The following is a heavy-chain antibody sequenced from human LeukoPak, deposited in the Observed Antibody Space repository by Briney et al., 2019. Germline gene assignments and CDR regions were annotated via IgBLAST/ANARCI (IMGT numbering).Heavy chain of an antibody. V-gene: IGHV3-7*01. J-gene: IGHJ4*02. CDR3: ARLYGVFSDGAGYCSG. D-gene: IGHD3-9*01. CDR1: GFMFSGYW. Sequence: GGSLRLSYSASGFMFSGYWMTWVRQTPGKRLEWVANIKQDGSEKKYVDSVKGRFTISRDNAKNSLSLQMNSLRAEDTAVYYCARLYGVFSDGAGYCSGWGQGTLVTVSS. CDR2: IKQDGSEK.